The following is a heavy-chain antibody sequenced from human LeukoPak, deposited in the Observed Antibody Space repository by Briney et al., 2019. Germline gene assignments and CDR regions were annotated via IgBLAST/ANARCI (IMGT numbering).Heavy chain of an antibody. CDR1: GGTFSSYA. Sequence: SVKVSCKASGGTFSSYAISWVRQAPGQGLEWMGGIIPIFGTANYAQKFQGRVTITADESTSTAYMELSSLRSEDTAVYYCARCGMVATLDYYGMDVWGQGTTVTVSS. D-gene: IGHD5-12*01. V-gene: IGHV1-69*13. CDR3: ARCGMVATLDYYGMDV. CDR2: IIPIFGTA. J-gene: IGHJ6*02.